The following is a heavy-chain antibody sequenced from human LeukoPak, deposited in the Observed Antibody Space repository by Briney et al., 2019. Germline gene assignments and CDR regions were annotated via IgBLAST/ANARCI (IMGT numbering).Heavy chain of an antibody. Sequence: GASVKVSCKASGYTFTSYGISWVRQAPGQGLEWMGWINPNSGGTNYAQKFQGRVTMTRDTSTSTVYMELSSLRSEDTAVYYCARDSVTTVVAVYDYWGQGTLVTVSS. V-gene: IGHV1-18*01. CDR2: INPNSGGT. CDR1: GYTFTSYG. D-gene: IGHD4-23*01. CDR3: ARDSVTTVVAVYDY. J-gene: IGHJ4*02.